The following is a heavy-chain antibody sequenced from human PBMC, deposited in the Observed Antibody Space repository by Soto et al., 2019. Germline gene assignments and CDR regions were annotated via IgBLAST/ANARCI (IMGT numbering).Heavy chain of an antibody. CDR3: ATRSPAFDY. CDR2: ISTYKGNT. Sequence: GPEVKKPWGSVKVSCKTSGYTFTSYGISWVRQAPGQGLEWMGWISTYKGNTNYAQKFQGRVTMTTDTSTSTAYMELRSLRSDDTAVYYCATRSPAFDYWGQGTLVTVSS. J-gene: IGHJ4*02. CDR1: GYTFTSYG. V-gene: IGHV1-18*01.